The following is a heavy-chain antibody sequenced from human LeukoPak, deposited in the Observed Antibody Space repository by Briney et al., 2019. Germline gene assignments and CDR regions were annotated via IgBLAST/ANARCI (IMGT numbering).Heavy chain of an antibody. CDR2: IYSGGST. V-gene: IGHV3-66*01. CDR1: GFTVSSNY. J-gene: IGHJ3*02. CDR3: ARDILGTYYYDSSGYSDAFDI. D-gene: IGHD3-22*01. Sequence: PGGSLRLSCAASGFTVSSNYMSWVRQAPGKGLEWVSVIYSGGSTYYADSVKGRFTISRDNSKNTLYLQMNSLRAEDTAVYYCARDILGTYYYDSSGYSDAFDIWGQGTMVTVSS.